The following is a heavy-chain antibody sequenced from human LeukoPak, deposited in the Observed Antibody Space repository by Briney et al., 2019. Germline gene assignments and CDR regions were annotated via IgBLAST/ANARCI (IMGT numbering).Heavy chain of an antibody. V-gene: IGHV3-23*01. CDR2: ISGSGGST. CDR1: GFTFSSYA. CDR3: AKDIAASGLPRIFDF. J-gene: IGHJ4*02. D-gene: IGHD6-13*01. Sequence: GGSLRLSCAASGFTFSSYAMSWVRQAPGKGLEWVSAISGSGGSTYYADSVKGRFTISRDNSKNTVFLQMNGLSADDTAVYYCAKDIAASGLPRIFDFWGQGTLVTVSS.